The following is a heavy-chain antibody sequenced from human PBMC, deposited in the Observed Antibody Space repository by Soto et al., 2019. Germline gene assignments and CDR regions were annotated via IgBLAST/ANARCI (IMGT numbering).Heavy chain of an antibody. Sequence: GGSLRLSCAASGFTFSSYAMHWVRQAPGKGLEWVAVISYDGSNKYYADSVKGRFTISRDNSKNTLYLQMNSLRAEDTAVYYCVASIPRVVIPQPFFDYWRPGTLVTVYS. V-gene: IGHV3-30-3*01. CDR1: GFTFSSYA. D-gene: IGHD3-3*01. CDR3: VASIPRVVIPQPFFDY. J-gene: IGHJ4*02. CDR2: ISYDGSNK.